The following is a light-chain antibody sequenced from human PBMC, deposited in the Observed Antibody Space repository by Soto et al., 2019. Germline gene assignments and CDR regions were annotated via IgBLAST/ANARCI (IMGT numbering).Light chain of an antibody. V-gene: IGKV3-20*01. J-gene: IGKJ1*01. CDR1: QSVSSSY. CDR2: GAS. Sequence: EIVLTQSPGTLSLSPGERATLSCRASQSVSSSYLAWYQQKPGQAPRLLIYGASSRATGIPDRFSGSGSGTDFTLTISSLQSEDSAFYYCQQYNNLPPTFGQGTKV. CDR3: QQYNNLPPT.